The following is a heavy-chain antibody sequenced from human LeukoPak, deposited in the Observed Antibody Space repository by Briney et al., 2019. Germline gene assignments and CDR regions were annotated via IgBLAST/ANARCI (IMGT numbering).Heavy chain of an antibody. CDR3: ARGPYYYDSSGYYSEYFQH. Sequence: GGSLRLSCTASGFTFGDYAMSWFRQAPGKGLEWVANIKQDGSEKYYVDSVKGRFTISRDNAKNSLYLQMNSLRAEDTAVYYCARGPYYYDSSGYYSEYFQHWGQGTLVTVSS. CDR2: IKQDGSEK. D-gene: IGHD3-22*01. CDR1: GFTFGDYA. V-gene: IGHV3-7*01. J-gene: IGHJ1*01.